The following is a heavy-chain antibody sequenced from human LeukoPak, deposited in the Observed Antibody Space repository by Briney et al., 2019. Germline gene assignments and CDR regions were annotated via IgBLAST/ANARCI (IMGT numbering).Heavy chain of an antibody. J-gene: IGHJ3*02. CDR1: GFTFSSYS. CDR2: INSSGGST. D-gene: IGHD3-22*01. V-gene: IGHV3-23*01. Sequence: GGSLRLSCAASGFTFSSYSMRWVRQAPGKGLEWVSAINSSGGSTNYADSVKGRFTISRDNSKNKLYLQMNSLRAEDTAVYYCAKDTTYDSSGYYSPGAFDIWGQGTMVTVSS. CDR3: AKDTTYDSSGYYSPGAFDI.